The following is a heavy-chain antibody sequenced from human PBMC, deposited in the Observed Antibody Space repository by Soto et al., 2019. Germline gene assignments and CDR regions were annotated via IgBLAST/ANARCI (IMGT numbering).Heavy chain of an antibody. J-gene: IGHJ6*02. D-gene: IGHD3-3*01. V-gene: IGHV3-30-3*01. CDR1: GFTFRSHR. CDR2: ISYDGSNK. Sequence: GGSLRLSCAASGFTFRSHRIHWVRQAPGKGLEWVAVISYDGSNKYYADSVKGRFTISRDNSKNTLYLQMNSLRAEDTAVYYCARDLRRDFWSGFHYYYGMDVWGQGTTVTVSS. CDR3: ARDLRRDFWSGFHYYYGMDV.